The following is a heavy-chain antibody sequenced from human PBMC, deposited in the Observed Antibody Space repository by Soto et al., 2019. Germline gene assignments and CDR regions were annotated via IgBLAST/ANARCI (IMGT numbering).Heavy chain of an antibody. D-gene: IGHD1-1*01. CDR3: AKGEEVEPLFTWFDP. J-gene: IGHJ5*02. CDR2: ISGSGDST. CDR1: GFTFSNYA. Sequence: PGGSLRLSCAASGFTFSNYAMTWVRQAPGKGLEWVSTISGSGDSTYYADSVKGRFTISRDNSKNTVYLQMNSLRPEDTAVHYCAKGEEVEPLFTWFDPWGQGTLVTVSS. V-gene: IGHV3-23*01.